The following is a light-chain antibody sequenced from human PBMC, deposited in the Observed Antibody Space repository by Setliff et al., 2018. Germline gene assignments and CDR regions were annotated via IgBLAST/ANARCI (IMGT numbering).Light chain of an antibody. Sequence: QSVLTQPPSASGTPGQRVTISCSGSSSNIGTNTVNWYQQLPGTAPKLLIYSNNQRPSGVPDRFSGSESGTSASPAISGLQSEDEADYYCAAWDDSLNGHVFGTGTKVTVL. CDR2: SNN. CDR1: SSNIGTNT. J-gene: IGLJ1*01. V-gene: IGLV1-44*01. CDR3: AAWDDSLNGHV.